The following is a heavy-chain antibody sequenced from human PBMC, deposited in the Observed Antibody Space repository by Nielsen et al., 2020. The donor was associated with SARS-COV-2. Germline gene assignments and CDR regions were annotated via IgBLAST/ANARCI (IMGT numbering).Heavy chain of an antibody. CDR3: ARGGTGTSYYYYMDV. Sequence: KISCKASGGTFSSYAISWVRQAPGQGLEWMGGIIPIFGTANYAQKFQGRVTITADESTSTAYMELSSLRSEDTAVYYCARGGTGTSYYYYMDVWGKGTTVTVSS. CDR2: IIPIFGTA. J-gene: IGHJ6*03. V-gene: IGHV1-69*01. D-gene: IGHD1-7*01. CDR1: GGTFSSYA.